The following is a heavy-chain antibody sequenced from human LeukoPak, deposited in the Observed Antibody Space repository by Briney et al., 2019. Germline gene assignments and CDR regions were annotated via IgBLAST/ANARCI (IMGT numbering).Heavy chain of an antibody. V-gene: IGHV4-61*02. Sequence: PSQTLSLTCTISGGSINSDLYYWAWIRQPAGKRLEWIGRIYTNGWTDYNPSLKSRVTISVDTSKNQFSLKLSFVTAADTAFYYCARGSGWNSFDPWGQGTLVTVSP. CDR2: IYTNGWT. J-gene: IGHJ5*02. CDR1: GGSINSDLYY. CDR3: ARGSGWNSFDP. D-gene: IGHD6-19*01.